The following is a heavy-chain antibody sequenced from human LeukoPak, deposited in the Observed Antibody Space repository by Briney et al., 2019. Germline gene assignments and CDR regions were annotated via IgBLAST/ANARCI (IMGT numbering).Heavy chain of an antibody. CDR3: ARDTLGEGEDANYAVYYFDY. V-gene: IGHV3-30*02. Sequence: GGSLRLSCAASGFTFSSYGMHWVRQAPGKGLEWVAFIRYDGSNKYYADSVKGRFTISGDNSKNTLYLQMNSLRAEDTAVYYCARDTLGEGEDANYAVYYFDYWGQGSVVTVSS. CDR1: GFTFSSYG. J-gene: IGHJ4*02. D-gene: IGHD4/OR15-4a*01. CDR2: IRYDGSNK.